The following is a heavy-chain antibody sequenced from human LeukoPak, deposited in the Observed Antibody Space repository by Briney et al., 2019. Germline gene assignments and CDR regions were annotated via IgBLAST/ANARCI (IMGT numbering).Heavy chain of an antibody. CDR3: AKFVGGPFDS. D-gene: IGHD3-16*01. J-gene: IGHJ4*02. Sequence: GGSLRLSCAASGFTFTSYAMSWVRQAPGKGLKWVLAVSGSGSTPYYADSVKGRFTISRDNSMNTLYLQMNSLRAEDTALYYCAKFVGGPFDSWGQGTLVTVSS. V-gene: IGHV3-23*01. CDR2: VSGSGSTP. CDR1: GFTFTSYA.